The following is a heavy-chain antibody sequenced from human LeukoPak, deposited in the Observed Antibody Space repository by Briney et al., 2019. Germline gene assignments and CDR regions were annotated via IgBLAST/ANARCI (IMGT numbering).Heavy chain of an antibody. CDR3: TKDRKSFGESYDPFDY. Sequence: PGRSLRLSCTASGFTSSYYGMHWVRQPPGKGLEWVAVFSYDGSNKHYADSVMGRFTISRDNSRNTLYLQMNSLRPEDTAVYYCTKDRKSFGESYDPFDYWGQGVLVTVSS. D-gene: IGHD3-10*01. CDR1: GFTSSYYG. J-gene: IGHJ4*02. CDR2: FSYDGSNK. V-gene: IGHV3-30*18.